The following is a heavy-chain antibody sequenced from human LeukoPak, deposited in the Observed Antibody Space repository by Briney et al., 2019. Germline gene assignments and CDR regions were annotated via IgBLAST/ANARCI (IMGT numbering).Heavy chain of an antibody. J-gene: IGHJ4*02. CDR1: GYTFTSYY. CDR2: ISAYNGNT. Sequence: GASVKVSCKASGYTFTSYYMHWVRQAPGQGLEWMGWISAYNGNTNYAQKLQGRVTMTTDTSTSTAYMELRSLRSDDTAVYYCARVRFGVVGATGVSDYWGQGTLVTVSS. D-gene: IGHD1-26*01. CDR3: ARVRFGVVGATGVSDY. V-gene: IGHV1-18*04.